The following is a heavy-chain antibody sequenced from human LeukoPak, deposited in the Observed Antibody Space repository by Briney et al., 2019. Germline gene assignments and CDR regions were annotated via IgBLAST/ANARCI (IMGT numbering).Heavy chain of an antibody. V-gene: IGHV3-30*18. CDR2: ISYDGNNK. Sequence: GGSLRLSCAASGITFSSFGMHWARQDPGKGLEWLAIISYDGNNKYYADSVKGRFTISRDNSKNTVYLQMNSLRAEDTAVYYCAKDRYYYGSGTYPLDYWGQGTLVTVSS. J-gene: IGHJ4*02. D-gene: IGHD3-10*01. CDR3: AKDRYYYGSGTYPLDY. CDR1: GITFSSFG.